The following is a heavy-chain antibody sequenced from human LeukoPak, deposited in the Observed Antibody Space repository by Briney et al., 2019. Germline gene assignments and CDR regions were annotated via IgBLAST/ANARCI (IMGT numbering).Heavy chain of an antibody. J-gene: IGHJ6*02. Sequence: GGSLRLSCAAFGFTFSSYWMHWVRQAPVRGRVWVSRINIDGSSTSYADSVKGRFTISRDNAKNTLYLQMNSLRAEDTAVYYCAREYSSSYYGMDVWGQGTTVTVSS. CDR1: GFTFSSYW. D-gene: IGHD6-13*01. CDR2: INIDGSST. V-gene: IGHV3-74*01. CDR3: AREYSSSYYGMDV.